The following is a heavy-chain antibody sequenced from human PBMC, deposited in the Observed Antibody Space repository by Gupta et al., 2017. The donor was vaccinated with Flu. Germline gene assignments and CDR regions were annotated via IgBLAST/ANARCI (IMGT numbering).Heavy chain of an antibody. Sequence: QVQLQESGPGLVKPSQTLSLTCTVSGGSISSGGYYWSWIRQHPGKGLEWIGYIYYSGSTYYNPSLKSRVTISVDTSKNQFSLKLSSVTAADTAVYYCARDRSSGDYYYGMDVWGQGTTVTVSS. CDR2: IYYSGST. CDR1: GGSISSGGYY. CDR3: ARDRSSGDYYYGMDV. J-gene: IGHJ6*02. D-gene: IGHD6-6*01. V-gene: IGHV4-31*03.